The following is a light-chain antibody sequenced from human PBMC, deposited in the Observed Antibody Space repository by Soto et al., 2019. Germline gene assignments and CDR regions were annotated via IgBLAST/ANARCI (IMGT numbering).Light chain of an antibody. CDR1: SSDVGGYKF. V-gene: IGLV2-14*01. CDR2: DVS. J-gene: IGLJ2*01. CDR3: SSYTRSTTLNVL. Sequence: QYALTQPASVSGSHGQSITISCTGTSSDVGGYKFVSWYQQHPGKVPKLLIYDVSNRPSGVSNRFSGSKSGNTASLTISGLQDEDEDDYYCSSYTRSTTLNVLFGGGTTLTVL.